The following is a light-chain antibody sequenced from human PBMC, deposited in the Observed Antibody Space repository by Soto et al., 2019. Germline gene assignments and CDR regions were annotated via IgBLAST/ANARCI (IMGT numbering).Light chain of an antibody. V-gene: IGKV1-5*03. CDR3: QQYHIYSGT. CDR2: KAS. J-gene: IGKJ1*01. CDR1: QSISNW. Sequence: DIQMTQSPSTLSASVGDRVTITCRASQSISNWLAWYQQKPGKAPKLLIYKASSLESGVPSRFSGSGSGTEFTLTISSLPPDDFATYYCQQYHIYSGTFGQGTKVEIK.